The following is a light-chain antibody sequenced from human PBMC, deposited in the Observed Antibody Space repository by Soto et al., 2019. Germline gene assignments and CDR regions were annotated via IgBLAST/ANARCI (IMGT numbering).Light chain of an antibody. CDR3: QQYAGSPRT. CDR2: GAS. Sequence: EIVSTQSPGTLSLSPGERATLFCRASQTITTSQLAWYQQKPGQAPRVLIFGASNRATGIPDRFSGSGSGTDFTLTISRXEPEDFAMYYCQQYAGSPRTFGQGTKVDIK. V-gene: IGKV3-20*01. J-gene: IGKJ1*01. CDR1: QTITTSQ.